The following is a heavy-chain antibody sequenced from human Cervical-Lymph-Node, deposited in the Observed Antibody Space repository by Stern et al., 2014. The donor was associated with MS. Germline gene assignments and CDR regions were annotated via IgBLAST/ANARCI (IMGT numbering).Heavy chain of an antibody. J-gene: IGHJ5*02. CDR3: ALSSETSDRWYSLGYDL. V-gene: IGHV1-69*01. CDR1: GGAFSKFP. D-gene: IGHD6-13*01. Sequence: VQLVQSGGEVTKPGSSVKVSCKASGGAFSKFPSSWVRQAPGQGLEWMGRIFPVFGTPSYAQEFRGRVKITADVSTSTVYMELSSLRSDDTAVYYCALSSETSDRWYSLGYDLWGQGTLVTVSS. CDR2: IFPVFGTP.